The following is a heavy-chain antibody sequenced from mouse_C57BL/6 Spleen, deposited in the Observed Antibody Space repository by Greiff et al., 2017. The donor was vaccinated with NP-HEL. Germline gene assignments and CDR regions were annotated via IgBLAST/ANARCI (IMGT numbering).Heavy chain of an antibody. Sequence: VQLQQSGAELVRPGSSVKLSCKASGYTFTSYWMDWVKQRPGQGLEWIGNIYPSDSETHYNQKFKDKATLTVDKSSSTAYMQLSSLTSEDSAVYYCARGGLGAMDYWGQGTSVTVSS. J-gene: IGHJ4*01. CDR2: IYPSDSET. D-gene: IGHD4-1*01. CDR3: ARGGLGAMDY. V-gene: IGHV1-61*01. CDR1: GYTFTSYW.